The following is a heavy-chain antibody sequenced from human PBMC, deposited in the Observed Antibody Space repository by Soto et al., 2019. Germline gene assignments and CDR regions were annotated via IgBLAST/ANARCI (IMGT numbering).Heavy chain of an antibody. D-gene: IGHD1-7*01. V-gene: IGHV4-34*01. CDR2: INHSGST. J-gene: IGHJ4*02. CDR1: GGSFSGYY. CDR3: ARGGLTGTRADHFDY. Sequence: SETLSLTCAVYGGSFSGYYWSWIRQPPGKGLEWIGEINHSGSTNYNPSLKSRVTISVDTSKNQFSLKLSSVTAADTAVYYCARGGLTGTRADHFDYWGQGTLVTVSS.